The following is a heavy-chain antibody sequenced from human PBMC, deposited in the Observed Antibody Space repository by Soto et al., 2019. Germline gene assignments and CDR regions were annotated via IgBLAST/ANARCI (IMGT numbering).Heavy chain of an antibody. CDR3: AAEGGSYGNDAFDI. CDR1: GFTFTSSA. V-gene: IGHV1-58*01. D-gene: IGHD1-26*01. J-gene: IGHJ3*02. Sequence: QMQLVQSGPEVKKPGTSVKVSCKASGFTFTSSAVQWVRQARGQRLEWIGWIVVGSGNTNYAQKCQERVTITRDMSTSTGYRELSSLRSEDTAVYYCAAEGGSYGNDAFDIWGQGTMVTVSS. CDR2: IVVGSGNT.